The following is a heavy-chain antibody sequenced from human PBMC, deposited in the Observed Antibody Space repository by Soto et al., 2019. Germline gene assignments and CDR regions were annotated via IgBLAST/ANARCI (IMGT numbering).Heavy chain of an antibody. V-gene: IGHV3-53*01. CDR1: GFSVGGNY. Sequence: EERLVQSGGGLVQPGGSLRLSCAASGFSVGGNYMSWVRQAPGKGLELVSLIYSGGNPFYADSMKGRFTLSRDNSNNMLYLXXXXXXAXXXXVYYCARGPNSDCWGQGTLVIVSS. CDR2: IYSGGNP. D-gene: IGHD2-21*01. J-gene: IGHJ4*02. CDR3: ARGPNSDC.